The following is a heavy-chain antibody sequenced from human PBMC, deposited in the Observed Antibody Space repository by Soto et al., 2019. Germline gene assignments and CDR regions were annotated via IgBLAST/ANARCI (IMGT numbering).Heavy chain of an antibody. CDR3: AHRGYADNHFQN. V-gene: IGHV2-5*02. CDR2: IYWDDDN. D-gene: IGHD3-16*01. CDR1: GFSLTTHGVA. J-gene: IGHJ1*01. Sequence: ITLKESGPTLVKLTQTLTVTCTFSGFSLTTHGVAVGWIRQPPGKALECLANIYWDDDNRYSPSLKTRLTITKDTSKNQVGLKMTTMDPSDTATYYCAHRGYADNHFQNWGQGTLVTVSS.